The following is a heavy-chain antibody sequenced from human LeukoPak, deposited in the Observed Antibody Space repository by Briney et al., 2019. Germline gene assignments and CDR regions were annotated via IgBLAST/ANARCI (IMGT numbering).Heavy chain of an antibody. D-gene: IGHD6-6*01. CDR3: ARLEYSSCVTS. V-gene: IGHV4-39*01. CDR1: GGSISSSSHY. CDR2: IYYIGST. Sequence: SETLSLTCSVSGGSISSSSHYWGWSRQPPEKGLEWIGSIYYIGSTYYNPSLKSLVTISVDTSKNQFSLKLSSVTAADTAVYYCARLEYSSCVTSWGQGTLVTVSS. J-gene: IGHJ4*02.